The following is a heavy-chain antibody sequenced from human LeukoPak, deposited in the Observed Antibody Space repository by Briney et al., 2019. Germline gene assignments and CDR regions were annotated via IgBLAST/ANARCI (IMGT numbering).Heavy chain of an antibody. J-gene: IGHJ4*02. CDR2: ISSSSSYI. Sequence: PGGSLRLSCAASGFTVSSNYMTWARQAPGKGLEWVSSISSSSSYIYYADSVKGRFTISRDNAKNSLYLQMNSLRAEDTAVYYCARGYSSGWYDYWGQGTLVTVSS. D-gene: IGHD6-19*01. V-gene: IGHV3-21*01. CDR3: ARGYSSGWYDY. CDR1: GFTVSSNY.